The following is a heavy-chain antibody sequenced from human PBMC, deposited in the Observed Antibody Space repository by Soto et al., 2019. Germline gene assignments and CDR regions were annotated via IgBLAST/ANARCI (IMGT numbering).Heavy chain of an antibody. CDR1: GFSLTTSGVG. CDR2: IYWDDDK. CDR3: AHRVLRTVFGLVTTTAIYFDF. D-gene: IGHD3-3*01. J-gene: IGHJ4*02. V-gene: IGHV2-5*02. Sequence: QITLKESGPTVVKPTETLTLTCTFSGFSLTTSGVGVGWVRQSPGKAPEWLALIYWDDDKRYSTSLNSRLIITKDTSKNQVVLTLAIVDPAHTATYSCAHRVLRTVFGLVTTTAIYFDFWGPGAPVVVSS.